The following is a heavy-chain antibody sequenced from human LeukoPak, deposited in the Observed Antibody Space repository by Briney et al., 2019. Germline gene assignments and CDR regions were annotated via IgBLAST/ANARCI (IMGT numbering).Heavy chain of an antibody. Sequence: ASVKVSCKASGYTFTGYYMHWVRQAAGQGLEWRGWINPNSGGTNYAQKFQGRVTMTRDTSISTAYMELSRLRSDDTAVYYCARSNIATRRGGNWFDPWGQGTLVTVSS. CDR2: INPNSGGT. CDR3: ARSNIATRRGGNWFDP. J-gene: IGHJ5*02. V-gene: IGHV1-2*02. CDR1: GYTFTGYY. D-gene: IGHD6-6*01.